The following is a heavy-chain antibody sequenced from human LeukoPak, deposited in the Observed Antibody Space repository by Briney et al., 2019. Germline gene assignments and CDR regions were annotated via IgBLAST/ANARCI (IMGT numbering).Heavy chain of an antibody. CDR3: ARAGSYSTLDY. CDR2: ISSTSSDI. D-gene: IGHD6-13*01. V-gene: IGHV3-21*01. Sequence: GGPLRLSRAASGFTFSRYTLNWVRQAPGKGLEWVSSISSTSSDIYYADSVKGRFTISRDNAKNSLYLQMNSLRAEDTAVYYCARAGSYSTLDYWGQGTLVPVSS. J-gene: IGHJ4*02. CDR1: GFTFSRYT.